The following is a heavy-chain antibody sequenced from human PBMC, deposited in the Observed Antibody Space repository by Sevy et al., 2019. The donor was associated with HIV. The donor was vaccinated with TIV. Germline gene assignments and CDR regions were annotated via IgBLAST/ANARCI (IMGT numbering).Heavy chain of an antibody. CDR2: VSYIGST. CDR3: ARDRIAAAGGHFDY. Sequence: SETLSLTCAVSGGSVSSGDYYWSRIRQPPGKGLEWIGYVSYIGSTNYSPSLKSRLTISVDTSRNQFSLKLNSVTAADTAVYYCARDRIAAAGGHFDYWGQGILVTVSS. CDR1: GGSVSSGDYY. D-gene: IGHD6-13*01. V-gene: IGHV4-61*08. J-gene: IGHJ4*02.